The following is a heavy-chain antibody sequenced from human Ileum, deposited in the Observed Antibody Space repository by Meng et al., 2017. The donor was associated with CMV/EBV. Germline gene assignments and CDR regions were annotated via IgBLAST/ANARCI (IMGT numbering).Heavy chain of an antibody. Sequence: GESLKISCAASGFSFSSYAMTWVRQAPGKGLEWVSIVYGADSSTYYADSVKGRFTISRDNSKNMLSLEMNSLRAEDTAVYYCVKAAYCGADCPSPPWYFAYWGQGTLVTVSS. CDR3: VKAAYCGADCPSPPWYFAY. D-gene: IGHD2-21*01. CDR1: GFSFSSYA. V-gene: IGHV3-23*03. J-gene: IGHJ4*02. CDR2: VYGADSST.